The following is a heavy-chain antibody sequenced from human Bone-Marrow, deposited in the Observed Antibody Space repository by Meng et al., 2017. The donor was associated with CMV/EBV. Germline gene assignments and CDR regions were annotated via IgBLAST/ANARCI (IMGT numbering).Heavy chain of an antibody. CDR3: AVPPRGPYGMDV. V-gene: IGHV3-30*04. CDR2: VSYDGRNK. J-gene: IGHJ6*02. CDR1: EFTFSTYA. Sequence: GGSLRPSFAASEFTFSTYAMHWVRQAPGKGLEWVAVVSYDGRNKHYADSVKGRFTISTDNSKNTLSLQLNSLRPEDTAVYYCAVPPRGPYGMDVWGHGTTVTVSS.